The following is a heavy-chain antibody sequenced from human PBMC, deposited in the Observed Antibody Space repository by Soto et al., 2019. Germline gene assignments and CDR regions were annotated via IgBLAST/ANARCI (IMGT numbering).Heavy chain of an antibody. CDR3: AKGGSGWDRFDY. CDR1: GFTFSSYA. J-gene: IGHJ4*02. CDR2: ISGSGGST. Sequence: EVQLLESGGGLVQPGGSLRLSCAASGFTFSSYAMSWVRQAPGKGLEWVSAISGSGGSTYYADSVKGRFTISRDNAKNTEYLEMDSLRPEDTAVYCCAKGGSGWDRFDYWGPGNPVNV. V-gene: IGHV3-23*01. D-gene: IGHD6-25*01.